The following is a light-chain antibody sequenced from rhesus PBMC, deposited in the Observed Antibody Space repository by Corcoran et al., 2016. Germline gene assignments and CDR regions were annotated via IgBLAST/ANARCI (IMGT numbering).Light chain of an antibody. CDR3: QQYNTLPLT. V-gene: IGKV1-32*01. J-gene: IGKJ4*01. Sequence: DIQMTQSPSSLSASVGDRVTITCRARQGISSSLNWYQQKPGKAPRLLIYHAKRWESGVPSRFSGSGSWTGFTLTIGSLQPNDFATYYCQQYNTLPLTFGGGTKVEIK. CDR2: HAK. CDR1: QGISSS.